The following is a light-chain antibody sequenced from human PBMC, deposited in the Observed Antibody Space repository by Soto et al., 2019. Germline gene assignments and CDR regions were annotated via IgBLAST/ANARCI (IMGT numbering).Light chain of an antibody. Sequence: EIVLTQSPGTLSLSPGERATLSCRASQSVRSNYLAWYQQKPGQAPSLLIYGASSRATGISDRFSGSGSGTDFTLTISRLEPEDFAVYYCQQYGSSRTFGQGTKVEIE. CDR1: QSVRSNY. CDR3: QQYGSSRT. J-gene: IGKJ1*01. V-gene: IGKV3-20*01. CDR2: GAS.